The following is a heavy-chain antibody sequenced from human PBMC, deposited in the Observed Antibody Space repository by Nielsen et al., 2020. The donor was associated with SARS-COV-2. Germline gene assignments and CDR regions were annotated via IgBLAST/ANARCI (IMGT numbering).Heavy chain of an antibody. V-gene: IGHV3-11*04. J-gene: IGHJ3*02. CDR3: ARDRSYGSGSRDAFDI. Sequence: GESLKISCAASGFAFSDSYMSWIRQALGKGLEWVSYISESDTYIYYADSVKGRFTISRDNAKNSLYLQMNSLRVEDTAVYYCARDRSYGSGSRDAFDIWGQGTMVTVAS. D-gene: IGHD3-10*01. CDR1: GFAFSDSY. CDR2: ISESDTYI.